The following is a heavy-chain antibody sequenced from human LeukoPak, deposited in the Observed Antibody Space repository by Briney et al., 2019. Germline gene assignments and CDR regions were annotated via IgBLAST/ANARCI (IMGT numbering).Heavy chain of an antibody. Sequence: PGRSLRLSCAASGFTFSSYATHWVRQAPGKGLEWVAVISYDGSNKYYADSVKGRFTISRDNSKNTLYLQMNSLRAEDTAVYYCAREPITMIVVVIQYYFDYWGQGTLVTVSS. D-gene: IGHD3-22*01. CDR2: ISYDGSNK. V-gene: IGHV3-30-3*01. J-gene: IGHJ4*02. CDR3: AREPITMIVVVIQYYFDY. CDR1: GFTFSSYA.